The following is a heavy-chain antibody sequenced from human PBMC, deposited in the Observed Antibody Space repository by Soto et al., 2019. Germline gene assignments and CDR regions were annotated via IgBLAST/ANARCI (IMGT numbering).Heavy chain of an antibody. V-gene: IGHV1-8*01. CDR1: GYTFTSYD. CDR3: ARVLPHGDYVMVYEDY. CDR2: MNPNSGNT. J-gene: IGHJ4*02. Sequence: QVQLVQSGAEVKKPGASVKVSCKASGYTFTSYDINWVRQATGQGLEWMGWMNPNSGNTGYAQKFQGRVTMTRNTSISTAYMELSSLRSEDTAVYYCARVLPHGDYVMVYEDYWGQGTLVTVSS. D-gene: IGHD4-17*01.